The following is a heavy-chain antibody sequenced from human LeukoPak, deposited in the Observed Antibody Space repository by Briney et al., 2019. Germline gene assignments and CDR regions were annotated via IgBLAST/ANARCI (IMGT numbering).Heavy chain of an antibody. Sequence: GGSLTLSCAASGFTFSAYGMHWVRQAPGKGLEWVASILYDGSKKFYGDSVKGRFSVYRDNSNYILYLQMNSLRAEDTAVFYCANFEGSSQAFHIWGQGTLVTVSS. CDR1: GFTFSAYG. J-gene: IGHJ3*02. CDR3: ANFEGSSQAFHI. V-gene: IGHV3-30*18. D-gene: IGHD6-13*01. CDR2: ILYDGSKK.